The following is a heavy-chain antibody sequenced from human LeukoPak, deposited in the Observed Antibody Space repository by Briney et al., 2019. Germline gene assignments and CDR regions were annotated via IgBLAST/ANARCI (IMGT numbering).Heavy chain of an antibody. J-gene: IGHJ5*02. CDR2: ICSGGST. CDR3: ARETVAGTNWFDP. CDR1: GFTVSSNY. D-gene: IGHD6-19*01. Sequence: GGSLRLSCAASGFTVSSNYMSWVRQAPGKGLEWVSVICSGGSTYYADSVKGRFTISRDNSKNTLYLQMNSLRAEDTAVYYCARETVAGTNWFDPWGQGTLVTVSS. V-gene: IGHV3-53*01.